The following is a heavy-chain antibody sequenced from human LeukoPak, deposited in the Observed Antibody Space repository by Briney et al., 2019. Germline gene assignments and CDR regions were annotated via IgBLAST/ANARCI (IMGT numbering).Heavy chain of an antibody. J-gene: IGHJ4*02. V-gene: IGHV1-2*02. CDR1: GYTFTGFY. D-gene: IGHD3-16*02. CDR2: INPNSGGT. Sequence: ASVKVSCKASGYTFTGFYMHWVRQAPGQGLEWMGWINPNSGGTNYAQKFQGRVTMTRDTSISTAYMELSSLRSEDTAVYYCAAMITFGGVIGYWGQGTLVTVSS. CDR3: AAMITFGGVIGY.